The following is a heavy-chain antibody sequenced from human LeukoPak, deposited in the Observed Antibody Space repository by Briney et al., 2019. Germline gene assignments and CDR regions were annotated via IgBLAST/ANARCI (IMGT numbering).Heavy chain of an antibody. Sequence: PSETLSLTCTVSGGSNSNYYWSWLRQPAGKGLEWIGRIYSGSTNYHPSLESRVTMSVDTSKNQFSLKLSSVTAADTAVYYCARAAYDSSGYYFDYWGQGTLVTVSS. CDR1: GGSNSNYY. J-gene: IGHJ4*02. V-gene: IGHV4-4*07. CDR3: ARAAYDSSGYYFDY. CDR2: IYSGST. D-gene: IGHD3-22*01.